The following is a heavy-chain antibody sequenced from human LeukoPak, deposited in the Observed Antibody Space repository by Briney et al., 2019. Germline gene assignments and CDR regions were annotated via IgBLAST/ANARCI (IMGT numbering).Heavy chain of an antibody. CDR2: IYTGGNT. D-gene: IGHD6-13*01. CDR3: VRDSWTYSFDY. J-gene: IGHJ4*02. V-gene: IGHV3-53*01. CDR1: GFSVSNNY. Sequence: GGSLRLSCAGSGFSVSNNYMSWVRQAPGKGLEGVSIIYTGGNTYYPASVKGRFTISRENSKNTLYLQMSILSAEDTAIYYCVRDSWTYSFDYWGQGTLVTVSS.